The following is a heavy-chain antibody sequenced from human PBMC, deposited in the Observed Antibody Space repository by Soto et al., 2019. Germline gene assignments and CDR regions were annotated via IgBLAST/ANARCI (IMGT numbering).Heavy chain of an antibody. CDR2: ITWNSGDI. J-gene: IGHJ4*02. V-gene: IGHV3-9*01. D-gene: IGHD3-3*01. CDR1: EFIFEDDA. CDR3: VKAAYYDFWSGYSYFDH. Sequence: GGNLRLCCAAPEFIFEDDAIAWALQALGKGLEWVSGITWNSGDIGYADSVKGRFTISRDNAKNSLYLQMNSLRVEDTALYYCVKAAYYDFWSGYSYFDHWGQGTPVTVSS.